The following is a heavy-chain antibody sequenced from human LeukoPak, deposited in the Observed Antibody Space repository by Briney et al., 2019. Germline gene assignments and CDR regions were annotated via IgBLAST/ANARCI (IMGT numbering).Heavy chain of an antibody. CDR2: VTWNGGST. CDR1: GFSIEDFG. V-gene: IGHV3-20*04. J-gene: IGHJ6*02. Sequence: GGSLRLSCEASGFSIEDFGMSWVRQPPGKGLGWVSGVTWNGGSTGYAASVEGRFTISRDNAKNSLYLQMNSLRAEDTAVYYCAREGQQLGDGAYYYYYGMDVWGQGTTVTVSS. CDR3: AREGQQLGDGAYYYYYGMDV. D-gene: IGHD6-13*01.